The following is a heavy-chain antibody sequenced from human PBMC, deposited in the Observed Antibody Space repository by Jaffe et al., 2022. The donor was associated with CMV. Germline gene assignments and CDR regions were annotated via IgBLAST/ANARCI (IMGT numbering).Heavy chain of an antibody. J-gene: IGHJ6*03. V-gene: IGHV4-59*08. CDR1: GGSISSYY. CDR2: IYYSGST. CDR3: ARRLVVVTDRYYYYYMDV. Sequence: QVQLQESGPGLVKPSETLSLTCTVSGGSISSYYWSWIRQPPGKGLEWIGYIYYSGSTNYNPSLKSRVTISVDTSKNQFSLKLSSVTAADTAVYYCARRLVVVTDRYYYYYMDVWGKGTTVTVSS. D-gene: IGHD2-21*02.